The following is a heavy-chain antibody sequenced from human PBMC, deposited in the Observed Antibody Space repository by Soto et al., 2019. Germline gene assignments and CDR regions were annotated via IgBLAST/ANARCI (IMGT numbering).Heavy chain of an antibody. J-gene: IGHJ5*02. D-gene: IGHD6-13*01. V-gene: IGHV3-33*01. Sequence: QVQLVESGGGVVQPGRSLRLSCAASGFTFSSYGMHWVRQAPGKGLEWVAVIWYDGSNKYYADSVKGRFTISRDNSKNTLYLQMNSLRAEDTAVYYCARGSSSSLANWFDPWCQGTLVTVSS. CDR3: ARGSSSSLANWFDP. CDR1: GFTFSSYG. CDR2: IWYDGSNK.